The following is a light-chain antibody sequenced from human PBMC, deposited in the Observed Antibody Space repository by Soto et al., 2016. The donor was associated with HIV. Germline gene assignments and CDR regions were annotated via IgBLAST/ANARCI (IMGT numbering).Light chain of an antibody. J-gene: IGLJ1*01. CDR1: NIGSKS. CDR3: QVWDSSSDLLYV. CDR2: DDG. Sequence: SYVLTQPPSVSVAPGKTARITCGGNNIGSKSVHWYQQKPGQAPVLVVYDDGDRPSGIPERFSGSNSGNTATLTISRVEAGDEADYYCQVWDSSSDLLYVFGTGTKVTV. V-gene: IGLV3-21*03.